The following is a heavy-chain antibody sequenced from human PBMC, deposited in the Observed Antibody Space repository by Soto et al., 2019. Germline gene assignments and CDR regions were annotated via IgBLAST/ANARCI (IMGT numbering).Heavy chain of an antibody. CDR3: ARQQAGGRYVDD. V-gene: IGHV2-5*02. CDR2: IYWDGDD. D-gene: IGHD3-10*01. J-gene: IGHJ4*02. CDR1: GFSVSTRGVG. Sequence: QITLKESGPTLVKPTQTLTMTCTVSGFSVSTRGVGVGWIRQPPGKALEWVALIYWDGDDRYSPSLKSRLTITKDTAKNLVVLTMTNMDPADTATYYCARQQAGGRYVDDGGQGSLVTVSS.